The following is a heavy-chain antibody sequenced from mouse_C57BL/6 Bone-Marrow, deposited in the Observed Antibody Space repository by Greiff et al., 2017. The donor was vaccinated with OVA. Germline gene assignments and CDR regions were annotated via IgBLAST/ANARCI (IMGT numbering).Heavy chain of an antibody. CDR2: FHPYNDDT. Sequence: QVQLQQSGAELVKPGASVKMSCKASGYTFTTSPIEWMKQNHGKSLEWIGNFHPYNDDTKYNDKFKGKATLTVETSSSRVYLELSRVTSDDSSVYYCARGGDIYDYGSSLSFDVWGTGTTVTVSS. CDR3: ARGGDIYDYGSSLSFDV. V-gene: IGHV1-47*01. CDR1: GYTFTTSP. D-gene: IGHD1-1*01. J-gene: IGHJ1*03.